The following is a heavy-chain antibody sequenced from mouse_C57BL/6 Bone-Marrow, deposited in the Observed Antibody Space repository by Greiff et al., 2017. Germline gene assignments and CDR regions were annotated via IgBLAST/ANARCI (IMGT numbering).Heavy chain of an antibody. J-gene: IGHJ3*01. CDR1: GYTFTSYW. D-gene: IGHD2-5*01. CDR2: IDPSDSYT. CDR3: ARGLYYSNYWFAY. Sequence: QVQLQQPGAELVMPGASVKLSCKASGYTFTSYWMHWVKQRPGQGLEWIGEIDPSDSYTNYNQKFKGKSTLTVDKSSSTAYMQLSSLTSEDSAVYYCARGLYYSNYWFAYWGQGTLVTVSA. V-gene: IGHV1-69*01.